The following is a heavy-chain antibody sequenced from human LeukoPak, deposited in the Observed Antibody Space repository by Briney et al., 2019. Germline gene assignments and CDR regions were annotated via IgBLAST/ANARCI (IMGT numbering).Heavy chain of an antibody. CDR3: ASSVVVTGGAFDI. Sequence: GGSLRLSCAASRFTFSSYAMSWVRQAPGKGLEWVSAISGSGGSTYYADSVKGRFTISKDNSKNTLYLQMNSLRAGDTAVYYCASSVVVTGGAFDIWGQGTMVTVSS. J-gene: IGHJ3*02. CDR2: ISGSGGST. CDR1: RFTFSSYA. D-gene: IGHD2-21*02. V-gene: IGHV3-23*01.